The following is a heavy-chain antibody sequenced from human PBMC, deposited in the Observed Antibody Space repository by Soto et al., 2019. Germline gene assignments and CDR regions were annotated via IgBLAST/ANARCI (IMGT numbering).Heavy chain of an antibody. V-gene: IGHV6-1*01. J-gene: IGHJ6*02. CDR1: GDSVSSNSAA. Sequence: PSQTLSLTCAISGDSVSSNSAALNWIRQSPSRGLEWLGKTYYRSKWYNDYAVSVKSRITINPDTSKNQFSLQLNSVTPEDTAVYYCARDFISTGPIAAAGTPYYYYGMDVWGQGTTVTVSS. CDR2: TYYRSKWYN. D-gene: IGHD6-13*01. CDR3: ARDFISTGPIAAAGTPYYYYGMDV.